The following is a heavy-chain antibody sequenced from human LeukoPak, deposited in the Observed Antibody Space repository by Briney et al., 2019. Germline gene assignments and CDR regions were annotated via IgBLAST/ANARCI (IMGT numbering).Heavy chain of an antibody. V-gene: IGHV1-2*02. J-gene: IGHJ4*02. CDR1: VYTFTVYY. D-gene: IGHD3-10*01. CDR2: INPNSGGT. CDR3: ARAELWFEELSCLDY. Sequence: ASVKVSFKATVYTFTVYYMHWVRQAPGQGLERMGWINPNSGGTNYAQKFQGRVTMTRDTSISTAHMELSRLRSDATAVYYCARAELWFEELSCLDYWGQGILVTVSS.